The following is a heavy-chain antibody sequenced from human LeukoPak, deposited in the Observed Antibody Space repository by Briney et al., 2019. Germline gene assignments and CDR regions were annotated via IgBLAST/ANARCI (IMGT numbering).Heavy chain of an antibody. Sequence: GGSLRLSCAASGFTFSTYAMSWVRQAPGRGLKWVSAVSDSGSGTYYADSVKGRFTISRDNSKNTLYLQMTSLRAEDTALYYCAKGKGSSGWYDWGQGTLVTVSS. D-gene: IGHD6-19*01. CDR2: VSDSGSGT. CDR1: GFTFSTYA. J-gene: IGHJ4*02. V-gene: IGHV3-23*01. CDR3: AKGKGSSGWYD.